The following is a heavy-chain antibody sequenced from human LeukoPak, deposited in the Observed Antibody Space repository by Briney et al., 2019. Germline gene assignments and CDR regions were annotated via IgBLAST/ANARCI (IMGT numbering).Heavy chain of an antibody. CDR1: GGTFSSYA. Sequence: ASVKVSCKASGGTFSSYAISWVRQAPGQGLEWMGRIIPILGIANYAQKFQGRVTITADKSTSTAYMELSSLRSEDTAVYYCAVRYCSGGSCYSPYYYYGMDVWGQGTTVTVSS. CDR2: IIPILGIA. J-gene: IGHJ6*02. CDR3: AVRYCSGGSCYSPYYYYGMDV. D-gene: IGHD2-15*01. V-gene: IGHV1-69*04.